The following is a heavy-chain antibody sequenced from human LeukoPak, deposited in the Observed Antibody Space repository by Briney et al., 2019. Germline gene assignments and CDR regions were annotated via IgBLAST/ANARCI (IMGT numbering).Heavy chain of an antibody. CDR3: ARALGSSWYQDYFDY. CDR1: GYTFTGYY. J-gene: IGHJ4*02. D-gene: IGHD6-13*01. CDR2: NNPNSGGT. V-gene: IGHV1-2*02. Sequence: ASVKVSCKASGYTFTGYYMHWVRQAPGQGLEWMGWNNPNSGGTNYAQKFQGRVTMARDTSISTAYMELSRLRSDDTAVYYCARALGSSWYQDYFDYWGQGTLVTVSS.